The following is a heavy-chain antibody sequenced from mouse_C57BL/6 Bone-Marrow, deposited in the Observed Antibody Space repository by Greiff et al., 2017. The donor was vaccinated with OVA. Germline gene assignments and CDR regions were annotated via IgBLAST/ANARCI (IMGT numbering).Heavy chain of an antibody. J-gene: IGHJ2*01. V-gene: IGHV1-82*01. CDR1: GYAFSSSW. CDR2: IYPGDGDT. Sequence: QVQLQQSGPELVKPGASVKISCKASGYAFSSSWMNWVQQRPGKGLEWIGRIYPGDGDTNYNGKFKGKATMTEDKSSSTAYMQLSSLTSEDSAVYFCARTTIDYWGQGTTLTVSS. CDR3: ARTTIDY. D-gene: IGHD2-12*01.